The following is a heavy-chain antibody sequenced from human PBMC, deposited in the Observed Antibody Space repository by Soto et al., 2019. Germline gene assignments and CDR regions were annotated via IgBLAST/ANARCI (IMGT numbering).Heavy chain of an antibody. CDR2: ITSSDSSI. CDR1: GFTFSDYY. D-gene: IGHD2-8*01. V-gene: IGHV3-11*01. CDR3: ARGVTEINAFDI. Sequence: QVQLVESGGGLVKPGGSLRLSCAASGFTFSDYYMAWIRQAPGKGLEWVSYITSSDSSIYYAASVKGRFTISRDNAKNSLFLQMNSLRADDTAVYYCARGVTEINAFDIWGQGTTVTVSS. J-gene: IGHJ3*02.